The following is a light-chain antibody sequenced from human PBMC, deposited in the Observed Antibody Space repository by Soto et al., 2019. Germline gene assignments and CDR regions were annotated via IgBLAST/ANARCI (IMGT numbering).Light chain of an antibody. V-gene: IGKV3-20*01. CDR3: QQYVNSPGT. J-gene: IGKJ5*01. CDR2: AAS. Sequence: EIVLTQSPGTLSLSPGERATLSCRASQSVAGSLAWYQQKPGQAPRLLIYAASSRATGIPDRFSGSGSGADFTLTISRLEPEDFAVYYCQQYVNSPGTFGQGTRLEIK. CDR1: QSVAGS.